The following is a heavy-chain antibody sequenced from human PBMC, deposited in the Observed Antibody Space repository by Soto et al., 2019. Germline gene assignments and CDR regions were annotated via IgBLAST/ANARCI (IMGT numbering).Heavy chain of an antibody. CDR3: AREAYCSGGSCATFDY. CDR1: GFTFSSYA. CDR2: ISYDGSNK. Sequence: QVQLVESGGVVVQPGRSLRLSCAASGFTFSSYAMHWVRQAPGKGLEWVAVISYDGSNKYYADSVKGRFTISRDNSKNTLYLQMNSLRAEDTAVYYCAREAYCSGGSCATFDYWGQGTLVTVSS. D-gene: IGHD2-15*01. J-gene: IGHJ4*02. V-gene: IGHV3-30-3*01.